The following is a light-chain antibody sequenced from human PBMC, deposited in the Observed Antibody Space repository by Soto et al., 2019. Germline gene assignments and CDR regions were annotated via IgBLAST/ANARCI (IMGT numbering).Light chain of an antibody. CDR1: SSDVGGYNY. V-gene: IGLV2-11*01. J-gene: IGLJ1*01. CDR2: DVS. CDR3: CSYAGSYTFYV. Sequence: QSALTQPRSVSGSPGQPVTISCTGTSSDVGGYNYVSWYQQHPGKAPRLMIYDVSKRPSGVPDRFSGSKSGNTASLTISGLQAEDEADYYCCSYAGSYTFYVFGIGTKVTVL.